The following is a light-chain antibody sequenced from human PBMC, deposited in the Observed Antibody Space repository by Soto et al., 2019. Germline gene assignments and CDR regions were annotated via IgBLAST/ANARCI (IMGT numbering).Light chain of an antibody. Sequence: EIVLTQSPATLSLSPGERATLSCSASQSVSSYLACYQQKPGQAPRLLISDASNRATGIPARFSGSGSGTDFTLTISILEPDYVAVYYCQQLSNWLLTFGGGTKVEIK. CDR3: QQLSNWLLT. J-gene: IGKJ4*01. CDR1: QSVSSY. CDR2: DAS. V-gene: IGKV3-11*01.